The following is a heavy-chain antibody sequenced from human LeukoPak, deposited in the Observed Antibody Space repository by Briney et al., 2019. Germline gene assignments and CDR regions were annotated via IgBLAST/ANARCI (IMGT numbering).Heavy chain of an antibody. Sequence: SETLSLTCAVYGGSFSGYYWSWIRQPPGKGLEWIGEINHSGSTNYNPSLQSRVTISVDTSKNQFSLTLSSVTAADTAVYYCARAYCSSTSCYANWFDPWGQGTLVTVSS. D-gene: IGHD2-2*01. CDR2: INHSGST. V-gene: IGHV4-34*01. CDR1: GGSFSGYY. CDR3: ARAYCSSTSCYANWFDP. J-gene: IGHJ5*02.